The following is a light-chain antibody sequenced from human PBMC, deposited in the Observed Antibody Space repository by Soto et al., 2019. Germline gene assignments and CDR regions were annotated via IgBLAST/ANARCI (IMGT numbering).Light chain of an antibody. Sequence: QSVLTQPASVSGSPGQSISISCTGTSSDVGSYNLVSWYQQHPGNAPKCMIYEGSKRPSGVSNRFSASKSGTTASLTISGLQAEDEADYYCCSYAGSSTLVCGGGTKLTVL. CDR2: EGS. CDR3: CSYAGSSTLV. V-gene: IGLV2-23*01. CDR1: SSDVGSYNL. J-gene: IGLJ3*02.